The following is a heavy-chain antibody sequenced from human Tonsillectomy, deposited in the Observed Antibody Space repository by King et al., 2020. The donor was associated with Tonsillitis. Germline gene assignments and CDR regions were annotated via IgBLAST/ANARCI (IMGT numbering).Heavy chain of an antibody. CDR1: GYTFTSYY. CDR3: AREYGLAAARDYYYYYYGMDV. CDR2: INPSGGST. D-gene: IGHD6-13*01. J-gene: IGHJ6*02. V-gene: IGHV1-46*01. Sequence: QLVQSGAEVKKPGASVKVSCKASGYTFTSYYMHWVRQAPGQGLEWMGIINPSGGSTSYAQKFQGRVTMTRDTSTSTVYMELSSLRSEDTAVYYCAREYGLAAARDYYYYYYGMDVWGQGTTVTVSS.